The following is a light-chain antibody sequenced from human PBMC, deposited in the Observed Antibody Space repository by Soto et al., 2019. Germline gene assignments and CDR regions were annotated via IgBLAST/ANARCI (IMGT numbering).Light chain of an antibody. V-gene: IGKV3-11*01. Sequence: EIVLTQSPATLSLSPGERATLSCRASQSVGDNLAWFQQKPGQAPRLLIYDASDRATGIPARFSGSGSGTDFTLTISSLEPEDFAVYYCQPRSNWPPIYTFGQ. CDR1: QSVGDN. J-gene: IGKJ2*01. CDR2: DAS. CDR3: QPRSNWPPIYT.